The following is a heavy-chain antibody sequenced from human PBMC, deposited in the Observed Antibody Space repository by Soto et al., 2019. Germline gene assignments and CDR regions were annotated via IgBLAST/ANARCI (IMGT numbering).Heavy chain of an antibody. Sequence: GGSLRLSWAASGFTLSTYWMHWVRQVPGKGLLWVSRINSDGTSTAYADSVKGRFTISRDSAKNALYLQMNSLRAEDTGVYYCTRDPAPIGWYDYWGQGTLVTVSS. V-gene: IGHV3-74*01. CDR2: INSDGTST. J-gene: IGHJ4*02. D-gene: IGHD6-19*01. CDR1: GFTLSTYW. CDR3: TRDPAPIGWYDY.